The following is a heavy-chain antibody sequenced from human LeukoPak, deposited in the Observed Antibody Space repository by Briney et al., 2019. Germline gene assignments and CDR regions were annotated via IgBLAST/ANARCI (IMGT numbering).Heavy chain of an antibody. CDR3: TEGGTITWVEDY. Sequence: PGRSLRLSCAASGFTFSSYGMHWVRQAPGKGLEWVAVIWYDGSNKYYADSVKGRFTISRDNSKNTLYLQMNSLRDEDTAVYYCTEGGTITWVEDYWGQGTLVTVSS. J-gene: IGHJ4*02. CDR1: GFTFSSYG. CDR2: IWYDGSNK. D-gene: IGHD3-16*01. V-gene: IGHV3-33*06.